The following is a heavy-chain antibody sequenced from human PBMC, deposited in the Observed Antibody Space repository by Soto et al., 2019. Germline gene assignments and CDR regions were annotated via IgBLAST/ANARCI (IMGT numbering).Heavy chain of an antibody. J-gene: IGHJ5*02. Sequence: SETLSLTCAVYGGSFSGHYWSWIRQPPGKGLEWIGEINHSGGTSYNPSLKSRVTISVDTSKNQFSLKLSSVAAADTAVYYCARDLEQQHAGWFDPWGRGTLVTVSS. CDR3: ARDLEQQHAGWFDP. D-gene: IGHD6-13*01. V-gene: IGHV4-34*01. CDR1: GGSFSGHY. CDR2: INHSGGT.